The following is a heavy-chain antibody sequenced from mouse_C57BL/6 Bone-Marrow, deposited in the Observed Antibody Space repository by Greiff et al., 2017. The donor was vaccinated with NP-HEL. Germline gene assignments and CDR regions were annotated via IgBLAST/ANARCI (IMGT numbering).Heavy chain of an antibody. CDR2: IWSGGST. CDR1: GFSLNSYG. CDR3: ARNYDGGSSPYYYAMDY. V-gene: IGHV2-2*01. Sequence: VQLQQSGPGLVQPSQSLSITCTVSGFSLNSYGVHWVRQSPGKGLEWLGVIWSGGSTDYNAAFISRLSISRDNSKSQVFFKMNSLQADDTAIYYCARNYDGGSSPYYYAMDYWGQGTSVTVSS. D-gene: IGHD1-1*01. J-gene: IGHJ4*01.